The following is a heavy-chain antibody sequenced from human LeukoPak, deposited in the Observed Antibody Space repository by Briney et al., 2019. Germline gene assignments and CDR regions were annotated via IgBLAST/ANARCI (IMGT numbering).Heavy chain of an antibody. Sequence: SETLSLTCTVSGDSISSYYWTWIRQSPGKGLEWIGYIYYSGNTIYNPSLKSRVTISADTSKNQFSLKLSSVTAADTAVYYCASSKLYSSGWYNYWGQGTLVTVSS. CDR1: GDSISSYY. D-gene: IGHD6-19*01. CDR2: IYYSGNT. J-gene: IGHJ4*02. CDR3: ASSKLYSSGWYNY. V-gene: IGHV4-59*12.